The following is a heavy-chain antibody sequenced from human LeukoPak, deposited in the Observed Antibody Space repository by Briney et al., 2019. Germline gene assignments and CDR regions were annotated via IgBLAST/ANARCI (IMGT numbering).Heavy chain of an antibody. CDR2: INPSGGST. V-gene: IGHV1-46*01. CDR1: GYTFTGYY. CDR3: ASHCSGGSCYSGGDAFDI. D-gene: IGHD2-15*01. J-gene: IGHJ3*02. Sequence: ASVKVSCKASGYTFTGYYMHWVRQAPGQGLEWMGIINPSGGSTSYAQKFQGRVTMTRDMSTSTVYMELSSLRSEDTAVYYCASHCSGGSCYSGGDAFDIWGQGTMVTVSS.